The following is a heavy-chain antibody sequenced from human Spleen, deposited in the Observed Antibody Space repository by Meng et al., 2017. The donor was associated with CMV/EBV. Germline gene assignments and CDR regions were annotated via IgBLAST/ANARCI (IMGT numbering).Heavy chain of an antibody. CDR1: SISSVRSY. CDR2: IYYSGST. D-gene: IGHD2-2*01. J-gene: IGHJ6*02. Sequence: SISSVRSYWSWIRRPPGKGLEWIGYIYYSGSTSYNPSLKTRLTISADTSKNQFSLKLSSVTAADTAVYYCATSIISSVHYYFYGLDVWGLGTTVTVSS. CDR3: ATSIISSVHYYFYGLDV. V-gene: IGHV4-30-4*08.